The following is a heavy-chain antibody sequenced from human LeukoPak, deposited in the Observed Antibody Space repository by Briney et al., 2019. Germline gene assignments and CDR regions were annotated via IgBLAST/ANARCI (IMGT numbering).Heavy chain of an antibody. D-gene: IGHD3-10*01. CDR3: ARDGGYYYRSGPFDP. CDR1: GVSISSSNSY. V-gene: IGHV4-39*07. CDR2: IYYSGNT. Sequence: SETLSLTCTVSGVSISSSNSYWGWIRQPPGKGLEWIGSIYYSGNTYYNASLKSQVSISIDTSKNQFSLRLTSVTAADTAMYYCARDGGYYYRSGPFDPWGQGTLVTVSS. J-gene: IGHJ5*02.